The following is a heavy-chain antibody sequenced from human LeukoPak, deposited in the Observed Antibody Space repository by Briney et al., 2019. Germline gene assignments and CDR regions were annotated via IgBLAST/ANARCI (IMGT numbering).Heavy chain of an antibody. CDR3: ARKSGSYFF. CDR2: IYYSGST. V-gene: IGHV4-39*07. D-gene: IGHD1-26*01. Sequence: SETLSLTCTVSGGSISSYYWSWIRQPPGKGLEWIGSIYYSGSTYYNPSLKSRVTISVDTSKNQFSLKLSSVTAADTAVYYCARKSGSYFFWGQGTLVTVSS. J-gene: IGHJ4*02. CDR1: GGSISSYY.